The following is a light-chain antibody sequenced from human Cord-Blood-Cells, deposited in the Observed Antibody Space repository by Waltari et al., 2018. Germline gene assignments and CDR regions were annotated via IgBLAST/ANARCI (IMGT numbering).Light chain of an antibody. V-gene: IGLV2-23*01. Sequence: QSALTQPASVSGSPGQSITISCTGTSSDVGSYNLVSWYQQHPGKAPKLMIYEGSKRPSGVSNRFSGSKSGNTASLTSSGLQAEDEADYYCCSYAGSSTSHVVFGGGTKLTVL. J-gene: IGLJ2*01. CDR1: SSDVGSYNL. CDR2: EGS. CDR3: CSYAGSSTSHVV.